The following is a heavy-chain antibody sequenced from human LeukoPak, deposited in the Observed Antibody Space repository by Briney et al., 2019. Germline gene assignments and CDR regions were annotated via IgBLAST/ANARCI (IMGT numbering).Heavy chain of an antibody. CDR1: GYTFTGYY. CDR3: AFGAYDSNGYGFLYY. J-gene: IGHJ4*02. V-gene: IGHV1-18*04. CDR2: ISPYNDNT. D-gene: IGHD3-22*01. Sequence: ASVKVSCKASGYTFTGYYIHWVRQAPGQGLEWMGWISPYNDNTNYAQKFQGRVTVTTEISTSTAYMELRSLRSDDTAVYYCAFGAYDSNGYGFLYYLGQGTLVTVSS.